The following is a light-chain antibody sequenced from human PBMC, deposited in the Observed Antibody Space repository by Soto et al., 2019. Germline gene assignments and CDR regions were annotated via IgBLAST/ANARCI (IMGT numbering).Light chain of an antibody. CDR1: SSDVGGYKY. CDR3: VSYTSSITV. V-gene: IGLV2-14*01. J-gene: IGLJ2*01. CDR2: EVS. Sequence: QSALAQPASVSGSPGQSITISCTGSSSDVGGYKYVSWYQHHPGKVPKLIIFEVSNRPSGVSNRFSGSKSGNTASLTISGLQAEDEADYYCVSYTSSITVFGGGTKVTVL.